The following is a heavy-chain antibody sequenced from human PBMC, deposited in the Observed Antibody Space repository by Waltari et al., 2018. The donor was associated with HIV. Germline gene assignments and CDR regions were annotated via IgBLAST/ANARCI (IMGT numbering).Heavy chain of an antibody. CDR2: ISSSSTTI. J-gene: IGHJ4*02. V-gene: IGHV3-48*01. D-gene: IGHD2-2*01. Sequence: EVQLVESGGGLVQPGGSLRLSCAASGFIFRTYSMNWFRQAPGKGLEWVSHISSSSTTIYYADSVKGRFTISRDNAKNSLYLQMNSLRAEDTAVYYCARDYCSSTSCTVDYWGQGTLVTVSS. CDR3: ARDYCSSTSCTVDY. CDR1: GFIFRTYS.